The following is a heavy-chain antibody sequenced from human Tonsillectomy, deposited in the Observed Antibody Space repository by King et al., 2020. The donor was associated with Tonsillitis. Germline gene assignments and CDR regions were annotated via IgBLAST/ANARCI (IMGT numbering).Heavy chain of an antibody. J-gene: IGHJ4*02. CDR3: ARQEYYDILTVSYFDY. Sequence: VQLQESGPGLVKPSETLSLTCTVSGGSISSYYWSWIRQPPGKGLEWIGYIYYSGSTNYNPSLKSRVTISVDTSKNQFSLKLSSVPAADTAVYYCARQEYYDILTVSYFDYWGQGTLVTVSS. CDR2: IYYSGST. D-gene: IGHD3-9*01. CDR1: GGSISSYY. V-gene: IGHV4-59*08.